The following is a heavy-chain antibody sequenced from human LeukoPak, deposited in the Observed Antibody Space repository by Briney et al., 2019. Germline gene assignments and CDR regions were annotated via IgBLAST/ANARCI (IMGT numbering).Heavy chain of an antibody. Sequence: SETLSLTCTVSGGSISSYYWSWIRQPAGKGLEWIGRIYTSGSTNDNASLRSGVTMSVDTSKNEFSRKLSSVTAADAAVDYCASGGRSSDLSDWGQGTLVTVSS. CDR1: GGSISSYY. CDR3: ASGGRSSDLSD. J-gene: IGHJ4*02. D-gene: IGHD6-6*01. CDR2: IYTSGST. V-gene: IGHV4-4*07.